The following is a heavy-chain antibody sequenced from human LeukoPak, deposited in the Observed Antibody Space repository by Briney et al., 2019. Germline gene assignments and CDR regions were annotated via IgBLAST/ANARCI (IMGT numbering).Heavy chain of an antibody. J-gene: IGHJ6*03. D-gene: IGHD7-27*01. CDR2: IFPSDSDT. CDR1: GSSFTKYW. V-gene: IGHV5-51*01. CDR3: ATMGKNYYYYYMDV. Sequence: GESLNISCKGSGSSFTKYWIGWVRHMPREGLGWVGIIFPSDSDTRSSPSFQGQITISADKSISTAYLQWSSLKASDTAMYYCATMGKNYYYYYMDVWGKGTTVTVSS.